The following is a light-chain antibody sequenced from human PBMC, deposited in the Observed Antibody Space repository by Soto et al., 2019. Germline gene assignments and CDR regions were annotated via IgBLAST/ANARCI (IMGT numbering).Light chain of an antibody. CDR3: QQCHSWPPLT. CDR1: QSVNIS. Sequence: EIVMTQSPATLSVSPGERATLSCRASQSVNISLAWYQQKPGQAPRLLIYGASIRATGIPARFSGSGAGTEFTLTISSLQSEDSATYYCQQCHSWPPLTFGGGTKVEIK. V-gene: IGKV3-15*01. J-gene: IGKJ4*01. CDR2: GAS.